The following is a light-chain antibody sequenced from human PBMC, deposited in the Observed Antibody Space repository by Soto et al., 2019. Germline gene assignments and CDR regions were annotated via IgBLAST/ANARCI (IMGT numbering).Light chain of an antibody. V-gene: IGKV3-20*01. CDR1: QSVITN. Sequence: EIVMTQSPATLSVYPGERATLSCRASQSVITNLAWYQQKPGQAPRLLIYGASSRATGIPDRFSGGGSGTDITLTISRLEPEDFAVYYCQQFSSYPLTFGGGTKVDIK. CDR2: GAS. J-gene: IGKJ4*01. CDR3: QQFSSYPLT.